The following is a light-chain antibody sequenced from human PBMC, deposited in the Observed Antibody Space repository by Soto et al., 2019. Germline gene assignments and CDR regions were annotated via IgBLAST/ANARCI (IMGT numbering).Light chain of an antibody. CDR2: DAS. J-gene: IGKJ1*01. Sequence: EIVLTQSPATLSLSPGEKATLSCRASPSVSSYLAWYQQKPGQAPRLLIYDASIRATGIPARFSGTGSETDFTRTITSLEPEDFAVYYGQQRSNWPWTFGQGTKVEIK. CDR1: PSVSSY. CDR3: QQRSNWPWT. V-gene: IGKV3-11*01.